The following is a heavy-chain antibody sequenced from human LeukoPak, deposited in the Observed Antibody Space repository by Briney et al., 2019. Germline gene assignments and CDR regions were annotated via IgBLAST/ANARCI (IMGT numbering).Heavy chain of an antibody. J-gene: IGHJ2*01. D-gene: IGHD2/OR15-2a*01. V-gene: IGHV3-48*01. Sequence: GGSLRLSCAASGFTFSGYSMNWLRQAPGKRLEWISYISTTSDTIYFADSVKGRFTISRDNAKNSLYLQMNSLRVEDMAVYHCARDSRAPYWYFDLWGRGTLVTVSS. CDR3: ARDSRAPYWYFDL. CDR1: GFTFSGYS. CDR2: ISTTSDTI.